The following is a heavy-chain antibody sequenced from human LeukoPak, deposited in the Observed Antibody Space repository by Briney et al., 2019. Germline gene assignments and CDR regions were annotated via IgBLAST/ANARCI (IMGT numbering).Heavy chain of an antibody. CDR2: IIPIFGTA. CDR1: GGTFSSYA. Sequence: WASVKVSCKASGGTFSSYAISWVRQAPGQGLEWMGGIIPIFGTANYAQKFQGRVTITADESTSTAYMELSSLRSEDTAVYYCARADSSGYYWVFDYWGQGTLVTVSS. CDR3: ARADSSGYYWVFDY. J-gene: IGHJ4*02. V-gene: IGHV1-69*13. D-gene: IGHD3-22*01.